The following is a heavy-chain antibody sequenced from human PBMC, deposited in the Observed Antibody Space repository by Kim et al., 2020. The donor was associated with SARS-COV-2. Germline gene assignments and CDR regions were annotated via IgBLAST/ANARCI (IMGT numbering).Heavy chain of an antibody. D-gene: IGHD6-6*01. CDR1: GGSFSGYY. CDR2: INHSGST. V-gene: IGHV4-34*01. CDR3: ARDMGVYSSSSDY. J-gene: IGHJ4*02. Sequence: SETLSLTCAVYGGSFSGYYWSWIRQPPGKGLEWIGEINHSGSTNYNPSLKSRVTISVDTSKNQFSLKLSSVTAADTAVYYCARDMGVYSSSSDYWGQGTLVTVSS.